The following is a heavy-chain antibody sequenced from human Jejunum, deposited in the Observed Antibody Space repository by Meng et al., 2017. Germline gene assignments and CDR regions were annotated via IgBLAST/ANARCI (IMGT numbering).Heavy chain of an antibody. J-gene: IGHJ4*02. V-gene: IGHV1-3*01. CDR3: ARINGYDYGHVLDY. D-gene: IGHD5-12*01. Sequence: QVQLVQSWAEVEKPGASLKVSCRASGYMFTAYDKHWVRQAPGQRLEWMGWINGGNGNTKYSQRFQDRVSLTRDTSANTAYMELSRLRSEDTAMYYCARINGYDYGHVLDYWGQGTPVTVSS. CDR1: GYMFTAYD. CDR2: INGGNGNT.